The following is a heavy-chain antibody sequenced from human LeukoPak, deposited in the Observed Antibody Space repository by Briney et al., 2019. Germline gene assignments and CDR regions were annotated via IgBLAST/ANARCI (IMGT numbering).Heavy chain of an antibody. D-gene: IGHD2-15*01. V-gene: IGHV3-53*01. Sequence: GGFLRLSCAASGFTVSSNYMSWVRQAPGKGLEWVSVIYSGGSTYYADSVKGRFTISRDNSKNTLYLQMNSLRAEDTAVYYCAGRSSEYYYYYYMDVWGKGATATVSS. CDR1: GFTVSSNY. J-gene: IGHJ6*03. CDR2: IYSGGST. CDR3: AGRSSEYYYYYYMDV.